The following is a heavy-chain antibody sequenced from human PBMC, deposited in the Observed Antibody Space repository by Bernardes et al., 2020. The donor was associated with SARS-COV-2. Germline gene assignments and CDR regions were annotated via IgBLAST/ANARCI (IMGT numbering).Heavy chain of an antibody. CDR2: IWYDGSNK. V-gene: IGHV3-33*01. D-gene: IGHD4-17*01. CDR1: GFTFSSYG. CDR3: AREGLFGDYGASFDY. Sequence: GGSLRLSCAASGFTFSSYGMHWVRQAPGKGLEWVAVIWYDGSNKYYADSVKGRFTISRDNSKNTLYLQMNSLRAEDTAVYYCAREGLFGDYGASFDYWGQGTLVTVSS. J-gene: IGHJ4*02.